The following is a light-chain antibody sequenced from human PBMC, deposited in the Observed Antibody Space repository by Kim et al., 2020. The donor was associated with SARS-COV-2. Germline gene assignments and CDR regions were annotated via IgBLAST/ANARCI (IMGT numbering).Light chain of an antibody. J-gene: IGKJ1*01. CDR3: QKYNIVPWT. V-gene: IGKV1-27*01. CDR2: AAS. CDR1: QDINNY. Sequence: DIQMTQSPSSLSASVGDRVTITCRASQDINNYLAWYQQKPGKVPKLLIYAASTLQSGVPSRFSGSGSGTDFTLTISSLQPEDVATYYCQKYNIVPWTFGRGTKVDIK.